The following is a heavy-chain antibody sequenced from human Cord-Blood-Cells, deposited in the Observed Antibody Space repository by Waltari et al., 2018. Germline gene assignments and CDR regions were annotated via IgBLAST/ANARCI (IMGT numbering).Heavy chain of an antibody. CDR3: AKEGGSFAFDI. D-gene: IGHD1-26*01. J-gene: IGHJ3*02. CDR1: GFTFSSYG. Sequence: QVQLVESGGGVVQPGRSLRLSCAASGFTFSSYGMHWVRQAPGKGVEWVAVISYDGSNKYYADSVKGRFTISRDNSKNTLYLQMNSLRAEDTAVYYCAKEGGSFAFDIWGQGTMVTVSS. V-gene: IGHV3-30*18. CDR2: ISYDGSNK.